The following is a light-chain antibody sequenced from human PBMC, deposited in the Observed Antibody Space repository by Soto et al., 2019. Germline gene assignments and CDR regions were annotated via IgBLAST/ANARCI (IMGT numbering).Light chain of an antibody. J-gene: IGKJ2*01. CDR1: QSINSN. CDR3: QQSYNTPPT. Sequence: DIQMTQSPSSLSASVGDRVTITCRASQSINSNLNWYQQKPGKAPKFLIYAASTLQSGVPSRFSGSGSGTDFTLTISSLQPEDFATYYCQQSYNTPPTFGQGTKLEIK. V-gene: IGKV1-39*01. CDR2: AAS.